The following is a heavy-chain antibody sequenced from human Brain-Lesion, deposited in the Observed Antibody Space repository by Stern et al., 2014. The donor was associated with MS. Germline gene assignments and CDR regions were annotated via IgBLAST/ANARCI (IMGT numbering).Heavy chain of an antibody. CDR3: ARHDGWLPHY. Sequence: QVQLVQSGPGLVKPSETLSLTCSVSGGSISRSTYYWGWIRQPPGKGLEWIGSIYYSGTTYYNPSLTSRVTLDTFTNQFSLRLTSGTAADTAVYYCARHDGWLPHYWSQGTLVTVSS. D-gene: IGHD5-12*01. V-gene: IGHV4-39*01. CDR2: IYYSGTT. J-gene: IGHJ4*02. CDR1: GGSISRSTYY.